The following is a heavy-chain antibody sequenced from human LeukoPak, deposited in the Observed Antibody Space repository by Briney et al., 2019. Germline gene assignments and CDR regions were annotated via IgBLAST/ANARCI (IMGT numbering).Heavy chain of an antibody. Sequence: SETLSLTCSVSGASVTSGGFYWGWLRQPPGKGPEWIATVYYTGSTYYNPSLKSRVTISIDTSKNQFSLRLTSVTTTDTAIYHCARHSGSGSLSRPFDPWGQGTLVTVSS. CDR3: ARHSGSGSLSRPFDP. J-gene: IGHJ5*02. CDR1: GASVTSGGFY. CDR2: VYYTGST. D-gene: IGHD3-10*01. V-gene: IGHV4-39*01.